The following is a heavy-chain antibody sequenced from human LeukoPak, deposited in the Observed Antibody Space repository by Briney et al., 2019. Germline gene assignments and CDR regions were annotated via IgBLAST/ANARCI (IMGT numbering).Heavy chain of an antibody. CDR2: IKNDGSDK. Sequence: HPGGSLRLSCEASGFSFSAAWMTWVRQASGKGLEWVATIKNDGSDKYYVDSVKGRFTLSRDNAKNLVYLQMNSLRVEDTAVYYCVNLGYSDGGQGTLVTVSS. J-gene: IGHJ4*02. CDR1: GFSFSAAW. CDR3: VNLGYSD. V-gene: IGHV3-7*01. D-gene: IGHD5-12*01.